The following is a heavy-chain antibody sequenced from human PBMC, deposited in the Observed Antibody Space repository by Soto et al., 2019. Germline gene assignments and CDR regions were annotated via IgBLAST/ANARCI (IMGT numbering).Heavy chain of an antibody. J-gene: IGHJ4*02. Sequence: QVQLQQWGAGLLKPSETLSLTCAVYGGSFSGYYWSWIRQPPGKGLEWIGEINHSGSTNYNPSLKRRVTISVGPSEAQFSLTLCSVAAADTAVYYCARRQYDFWSGQRDYWGQGTLVPVSS. D-gene: IGHD3-3*01. V-gene: IGHV4-34*01. CDR3: ARRQYDFWSGQRDY. CDR2: INHSGST. CDR1: GGSFSGYY.